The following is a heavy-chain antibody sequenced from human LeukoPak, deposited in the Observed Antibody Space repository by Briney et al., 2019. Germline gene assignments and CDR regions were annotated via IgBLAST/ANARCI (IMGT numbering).Heavy chain of an antibody. CDR3: AREFEGGEWLVPGYFDY. Sequence: GGSLRLSCAASGFTFSSYAMHWVRQAPGKGLEWVAVISYDGSNKYYADSVKGRFTISRDNSKNTLYLQMNSLRAEDTAVCYCAREFEGGEWLVPGYFDYWGQGTLVTVSS. D-gene: IGHD6-19*01. J-gene: IGHJ4*02. V-gene: IGHV3-30-3*01. CDR2: ISYDGSNK. CDR1: GFTFSSYA.